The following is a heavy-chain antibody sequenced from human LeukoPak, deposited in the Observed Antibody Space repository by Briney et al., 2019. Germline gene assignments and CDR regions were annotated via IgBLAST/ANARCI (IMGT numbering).Heavy chain of an antibody. CDR1: GGSISSYY. J-gene: IGHJ6*02. V-gene: IGHV4-59*08. CDR3: ARPGYYYYGMDV. CDR2: IYYSGST. Sequence: PSETLSLTCTVSGGSISSYYWSWIRQPPGKGLEWIGYIYYSGSTNYNPSLKSRVTISVDTSKNQFSLKLSSVTAADTAVYYCARPGYYYYGMDVWGQGTTVTVSS.